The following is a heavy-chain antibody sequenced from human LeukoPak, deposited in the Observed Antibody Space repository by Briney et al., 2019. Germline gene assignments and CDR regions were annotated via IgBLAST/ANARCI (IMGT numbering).Heavy chain of an antibody. D-gene: IGHD6-19*01. CDR2: IYNSGST. V-gene: IGHV4-59*01. CDR3: AAEFSNEQWLDWDY. J-gene: IGHJ4*02. CDR1: ADSISNYY. Sequence: SETLSLTCPLSADSISNYYWTWLRQPPGKGLEWIGYIYNSGSTNYNTSLKSRVTISMDTSKNQFSLKLSSVTAADTAVYYCAAEFSNEQWLDWDYWGQGTLVAVSS.